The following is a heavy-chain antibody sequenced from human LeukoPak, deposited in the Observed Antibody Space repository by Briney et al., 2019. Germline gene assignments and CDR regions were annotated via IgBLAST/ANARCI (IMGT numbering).Heavy chain of an antibody. D-gene: IGHD1-1*01. CDR2: INTNTGNP. Sequence: ASVKVSCKASGYTFTSYAMNWVRQAPGQGLEWMGWINTNTGNPTYAQGFTGRFVFSLDTSVSTAYLQISSLKAEDTAVYYCARALTDYSQLPSDAFDTWGQGTMVTVSS. J-gene: IGHJ3*02. CDR3: ARALTDYSQLPSDAFDT. V-gene: IGHV7-4-1*02. CDR1: GYTFTSYA.